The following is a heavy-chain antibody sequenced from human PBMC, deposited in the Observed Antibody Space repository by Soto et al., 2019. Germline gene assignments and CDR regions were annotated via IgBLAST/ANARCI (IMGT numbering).Heavy chain of an antibody. CDR3: GSFILGTSSFNP. V-gene: IGHV4-4*02. J-gene: IGHJ5*02. CDR2: IHHTGST. D-gene: IGHD1-1*01. CDR1: GGSITSSNW. Sequence: SETLSLTCAVSGGSITSSNWWSWVRQPPGKGLEWIGEIHHTGSTNYNPSLKSRVTISVDKSKNELSLKLSSVTAADPAVYYWGSFILGTSSFNPWGQGTLVTVSS.